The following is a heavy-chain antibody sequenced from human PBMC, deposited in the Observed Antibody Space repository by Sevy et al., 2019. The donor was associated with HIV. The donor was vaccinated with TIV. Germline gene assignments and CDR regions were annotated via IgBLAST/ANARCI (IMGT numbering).Heavy chain of an antibody. CDR2: ISAYNGNT. CDR1: GYTFTSYG. V-gene: IGHV1-18*01. CDR3: ARVVSVLGRAHKRNWFDP. Sequence: ASVKVSCKASGYTFTSYGISWVRQAPGQGLEWMGWISAYNGNTNYAQKLQGRVTMTTDTSTSTAYMELRGLRSDDTAVYYCARVVSVLGRAHKRNWFDPWGQGTLVTVSS. J-gene: IGHJ5*02. D-gene: IGHD7-27*01.